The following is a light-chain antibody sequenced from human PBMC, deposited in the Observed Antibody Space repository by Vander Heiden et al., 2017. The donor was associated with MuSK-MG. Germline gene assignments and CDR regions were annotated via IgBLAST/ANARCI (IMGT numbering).Light chain of an antibody. CDR1: QSIGTN. Sequence: EIVMTQSPATLSVSPGERATLSCRASQSIGTNLAWYQQKPGQAPRLLIFGASTRDTGIPARFSGSGFGKEFTLTISSRQSEDFAVYYCQQTENWPPIMFGQGTQVDIK. V-gene: IGKV3D-15*01. CDR2: GAS. J-gene: IGKJ5*01. CDR3: QQTENWPPIM.